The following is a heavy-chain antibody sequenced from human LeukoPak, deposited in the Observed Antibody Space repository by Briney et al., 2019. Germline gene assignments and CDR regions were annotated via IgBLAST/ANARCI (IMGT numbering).Heavy chain of an antibody. D-gene: IGHD3-16*01. Sequence: SETLSLTCFVSGGSISSRAYYWGWMRRPPGKGLEWIGSIYYSGSTYYNPSLKSRVTVSVDTSKNQVSLNLSSVTAADTAVYYCVRGSTLRHYQYWGQGTLVTVSS. CDR2: IYYSGST. J-gene: IGHJ4*02. CDR3: VRGSTLRHYQY. CDR1: GGSISSRAYY. V-gene: IGHV4-39*01.